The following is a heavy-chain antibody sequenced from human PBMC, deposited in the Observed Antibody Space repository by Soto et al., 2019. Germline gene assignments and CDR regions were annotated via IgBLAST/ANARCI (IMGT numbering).Heavy chain of an antibody. D-gene: IGHD3-10*01. CDR2: IIPMYGPA. V-gene: IGHV1-69*01. Sequence: QVPLVQSGAEVKKPGSSVTVSCKASGGTFSSYAIHWVRQAPGQGLEWMGGIIPMYGPAKYAQRFQGRVTITANESTTTVYMELTRLTSQDTAVYYCARVTSMVRGVIDNWFNPWGHGTLVNVSS. J-gene: IGHJ5*02. CDR3: ARVTSMVRGVIDNWFNP. CDR1: GGTFSSYA.